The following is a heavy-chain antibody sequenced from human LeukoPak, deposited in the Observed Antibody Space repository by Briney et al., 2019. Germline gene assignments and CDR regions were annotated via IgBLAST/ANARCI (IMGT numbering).Heavy chain of an antibody. V-gene: IGHV3-53*01. CDR1: GFNLITNY. Sequence: GGSLRLSCAASGFNLITNYMSWVRQAPGKGLEFVSIIYSSGSTYYADAVKGRFTISRDNSKNTLYLQMEDLRGEDSAVYYCARGGYSYGTFDYWGRGTLVTVSS. D-gene: IGHD5-18*01. CDR2: IYSSGST. CDR3: ARGGYSYGTFDY. J-gene: IGHJ4*02.